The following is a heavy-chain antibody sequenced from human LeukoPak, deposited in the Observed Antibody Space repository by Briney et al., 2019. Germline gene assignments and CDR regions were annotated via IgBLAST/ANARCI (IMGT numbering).Heavy chain of an antibody. CDR2: ISSSSSYI. V-gene: IGHV3-21*01. Sequence: GGSLRLSCAASGFTFSSYSMNWVRQAPGKGLEWVSSISSSSSYIYYADSVKGRFTISRDNAKNSLYLQMNSLRAEDTAVYYCARGKYSSGWYRSSVYYFDYWGQGTLVTVSS. J-gene: IGHJ4*02. CDR3: ARGKYSSGWYRSSVYYFDY. CDR1: GFTFSSYS. D-gene: IGHD6-19*01.